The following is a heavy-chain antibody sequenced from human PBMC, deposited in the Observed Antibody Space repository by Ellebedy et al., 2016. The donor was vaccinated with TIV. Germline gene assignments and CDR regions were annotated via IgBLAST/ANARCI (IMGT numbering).Heavy chain of an antibody. CDR2: MRYDGSNK. CDR1: GFTFSDYG. D-gene: IGHD3-22*01. J-gene: IGHJ4*02. CDR3: AKFPYYYESSGYSF. V-gene: IGHV3-30*02. Sequence: PVGSLRLSCAASGFTFSDYGMHWVLQAPGQGLEWVAFMRYDGSNKYYADSVKGRFTISRDNSKNTLYLRMNSLRAEDTAVYYCAKFPYYYESSGYSFWGQGTLVTVSS.